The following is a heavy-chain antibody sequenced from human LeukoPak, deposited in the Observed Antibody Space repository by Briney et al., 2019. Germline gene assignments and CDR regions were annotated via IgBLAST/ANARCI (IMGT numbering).Heavy chain of an antibody. Sequence: WSWIRQPXXXGVXXVGYIYHSGSTYYNPSLKSRVTISVDRSKNQFSLKLSSVTAADTAVYYCARGYSSSWGAFDIWGQGTMVTVSS. J-gene: IGHJ3*02. D-gene: IGHD6-13*01. V-gene: IGHV4-30-2*01. CDR2: IYHSGST. CDR3: ARGYSSSWGAFDI.